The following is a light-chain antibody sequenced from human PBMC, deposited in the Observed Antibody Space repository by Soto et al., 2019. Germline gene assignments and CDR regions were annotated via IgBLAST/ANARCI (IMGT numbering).Light chain of an antibody. V-gene: IGKV1-39*01. J-gene: IGKJ2*01. CDR1: QNINSY. CDR2: AAS. Sequence: DIQMTQSASSLSASVGDRVTITCRASQNINSYLNWYQQKPGKAPKLLIYAASYLQSGVPSRFSVSGSGTDFTLTISSLQPEDFATYYCQQSYSTPHTFGQGTKLEIK. CDR3: QQSYSTPHT.